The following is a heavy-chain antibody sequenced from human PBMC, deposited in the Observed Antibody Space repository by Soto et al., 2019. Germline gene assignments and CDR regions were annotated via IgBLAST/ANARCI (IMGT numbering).Heavy chain of an antibody. CDR2: INLSADRT. CDR1: GYTFTGYY. Sequence: ASVKVSCKASGYTFTGYYMHWVRQAPGQGLEWMGIINLSADRTSYAQKFQGRFTVTMDTSTSTVYMELGSLRSEDTAVYYCVRDPSSGYRSFDYWGQGTLVTVSS. J-gene: IGHJ4*02. D-gene: IGHD3-22*01. CDR3: VRDPSSGYRSFDY. V-gene: IGHV1-46*03.